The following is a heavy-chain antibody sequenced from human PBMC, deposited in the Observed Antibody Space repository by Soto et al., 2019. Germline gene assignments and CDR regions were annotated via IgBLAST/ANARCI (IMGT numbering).Heavy chain of an antibody. Sequence: GGSLRLSCAASGFTFSSYAMHWVRQAPGKGLEWVAVISYDGSNKYYADSVKGRFTISRDNSKNTLYLQMNSLRAEDTAVYYCARDPEGSGFAGWFDPWGQGTLVIVS. V-gene: IGHV3-30-3*01. CDR1: GFTFSSYA. CDR2: ISYDGSNK. J-gene: IGHJ5*02. CDR3: ARDPEGSGFAGWFDP. D-gene: IGHD3-22*01.